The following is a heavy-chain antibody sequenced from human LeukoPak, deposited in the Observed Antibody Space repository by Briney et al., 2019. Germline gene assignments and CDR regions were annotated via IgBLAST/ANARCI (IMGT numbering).Heavy chain of an antibody. CDR3: ARVISGPFDY. CDR2: INPNSGGT. J-gene: IGHJ4*02. V-gene: IGHV1-2*02. CDR1: GYTFTGYY. D-gene: IGHD5-12*01. Sequence: ASVTVSCKASGYTFTGYYMHWVRQAPGQGLEWMGWINPNSGGTNYAQKSQGRVTMTRDTSISTAYMELSRLRSDDTAVYYCARVISGPFDYWGQGTLVTVSS.